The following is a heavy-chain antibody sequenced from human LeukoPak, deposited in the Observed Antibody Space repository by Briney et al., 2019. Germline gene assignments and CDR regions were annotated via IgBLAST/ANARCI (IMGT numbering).Heavy chain of an antibody. CDR2: IKQDGSEK. CDR1: GFTFSSYW. V-gene: IGHV3-7*01. CDR3: ARDYYYDSSGVDAFDI. J-gene: IGHJ3*02. Sequence: GGSLRLSCAASGFTFSSYWMSWVRQAPGKGLEWVANIKQDGSEKYHVDSVKGRFTISRDNAKNSLYLQMNSLRAEDTAVYYCARDYYYDSSGVDAFDIWGQGTMVTVSS. D-gene: IGHD3-22*01.